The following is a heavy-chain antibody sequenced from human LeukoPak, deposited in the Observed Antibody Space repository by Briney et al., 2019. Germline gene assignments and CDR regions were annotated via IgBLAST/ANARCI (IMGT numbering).Heavy chain of an antibody. J-gene: IGHJ3*02. CDR2: ISSSSSYI. CDR1: GFTFSSYS. Sequence: GGSLRLSCAASGFTFSSYSMNWVRQAPGKGLEWVSFISSSSSYIYYADSLKGRFTISRDNARNSLYLQMNSLRAEDTAVYYCASHYGDYRKAFDIWGQGTMVTVSS. V-gene: IGHV3-21*01. D-gene: IGHD4-17*01. CDR3: ASHYGDYRKAFDI.